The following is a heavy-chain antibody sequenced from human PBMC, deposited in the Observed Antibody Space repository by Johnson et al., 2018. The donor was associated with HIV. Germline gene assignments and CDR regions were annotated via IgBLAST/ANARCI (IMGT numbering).Heavy chain of an antibody. CDR3: ARDPGNGGRPFDAFDI. Sequence: VQLVESGGGLVQPGGSLRLSCAASGFTFSNYWMTWVRQAPGKGLEWLANIKEDGSEDYYVDSVKGRFTISRDNSKNTVYLQMDSLRGEDTAVYYCARDPGNGGRPFDAFDIWGQGTMVTVSA. CDR1: GFTFSNYW. J-gene: IGHJ3*02. D-gene: IGHD4-23*01. V-gene: IGHV3-7*01. CDR2: IKEDGSED.